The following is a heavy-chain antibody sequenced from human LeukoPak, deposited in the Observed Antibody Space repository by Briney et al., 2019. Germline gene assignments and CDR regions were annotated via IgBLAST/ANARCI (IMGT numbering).Heavy chain of an antibody. J-gene: IGHJ4*02. CDR1: GFTFNTYA. D-gene: IGHD3-3*01. Sequence: GGSLRLSCAASGFTFNTYAMNWVRQAPGKGLEWVSGITTNADSTYYADSVEGRFTLSRDNSKSTLYLQMNSLRAEDTAIYYCAKVANNFWSGLDYWGQGALVTVSS. V-gene: IGHV3-23*01. CDR3: AKVANNFWSGLDY. CDR2: ITTNADST.